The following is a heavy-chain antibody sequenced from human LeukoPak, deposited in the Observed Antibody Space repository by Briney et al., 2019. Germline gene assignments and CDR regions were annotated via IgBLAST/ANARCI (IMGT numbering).Heavy chain of an antibody. CDR1: VFIFNNYA. CDR2: ICSRSWST. Sequence: GGSLRLSCGASVFIFNNYAMRCVRQARGEGREGVAFICSRSWSTLYADSVKGRFTISRDNSKKMVYLQMNSLRAEEKAVYYCAKGGYDYIEIAYFDYWGQGTLVTVS. J-gene: IGHJ4*02. D-gene: IGHD5-12*01. CDR3: AKGGYDYIEIAYFDY. V-gene: IGHV3-23*01.